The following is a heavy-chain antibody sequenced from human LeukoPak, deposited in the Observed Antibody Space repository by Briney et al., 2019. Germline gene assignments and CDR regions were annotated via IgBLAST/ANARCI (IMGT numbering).Heavy chain of an antibody. D-gene: IGHD3-16*01. Sequence: PSETLSLTCTVSGGSISSYYWSWIRQPPGKGLEWIGYIYYSGSTNYNPSLKSRVTISVDTSKNQFSLKLSSVTAADTAAYYCARFEPGGNYFDYWGQGTLVTVSS. V-gene: IGHV4-59*01. J-gene: IGHJ4*02. CDR3: ARFEPGGNYFDY. CDR2: IYYSGST. CDR1: GGSISSYY.